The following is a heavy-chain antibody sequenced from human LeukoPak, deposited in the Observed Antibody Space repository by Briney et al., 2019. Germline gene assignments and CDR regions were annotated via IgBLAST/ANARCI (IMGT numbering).Heavy chain of an antibody. CDR3: ARGFPHTAMGD. CDR1: GGSISSYY. Sequence: KPSETLSLTCTVSGGSISSYYWSWIRQPPGKGLEWIGYIYYSGSTNYNPSLKSRVTISVDTSKNQFSLKLSSVTAADTAVYYCARGFPHTAMGDWGQGTLVTVSS. J-gene: IGHJ4*02. CDR2: IYYSGST. D-gene: IGHD5-18*01. V-gene: IGHV4-59*01.